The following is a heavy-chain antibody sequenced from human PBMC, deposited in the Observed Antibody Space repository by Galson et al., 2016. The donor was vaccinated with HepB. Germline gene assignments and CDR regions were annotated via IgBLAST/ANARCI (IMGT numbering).Heavy chain of an antibody. V-gene: IGHV1-69*13. Sequence: SVKVSCKASGGTFSNYAISWVRQAPGQGLEWMGGIIPIFGTPDYAQKFQVRVTITADESTDTVYMELTSLRSEDTALYYCARGDGTKLRGYSYGSFEDWGQGTLVTVSS. J-gene: IGHJ4*02. CDR1: GGTFSNYA. CDR3: ARGDGTKLRGYSYGSFED. D-gene: IGHD5-18*01. CDR2: IIPIFGTP.